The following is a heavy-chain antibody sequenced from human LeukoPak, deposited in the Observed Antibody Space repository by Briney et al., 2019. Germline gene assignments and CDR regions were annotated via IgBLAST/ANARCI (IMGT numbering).Heavy chain of an antibody. CDR3: ARGATISETGYFDF. D-gene: IGHD5-24*01. V-gene: IGHV4-34*01. CDR2: IDHRGDT. CDR1: GGSFSPYY. J-gene: IGHJ4*03. Sequence: PSETLSLTCAVYGGSFSPYYWGWIRQSPGKGLEWIAEIDHRGDTNYNPSVKSRVTISIDTSKNQFSLNMRSLSAADTAVYYCARGATISETGYFDFWGQGTLVTVSS.